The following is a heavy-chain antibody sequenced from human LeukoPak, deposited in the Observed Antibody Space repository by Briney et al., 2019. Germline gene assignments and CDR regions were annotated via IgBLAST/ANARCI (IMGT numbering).Heavy chain of an antibody. CDR3: ARPVSRDGYIRNWFDP. J-gene: IGHJ5*02. CDR1: GYTFTGYY. V-gene: IGHV1-2*02. Sequence: ASVKVSCKASGYTFTGYYMHWVQQAPGQGLEWMGWINPNSGGTNYAQKFQGRVTMTRDTSISTAYMELSRLRSDDTAVYYCARPVSRDGYIRNWFDPWGQGTLVTVSS. D-gene: IGHD5-24*01. CDR2: INPNSGGT.